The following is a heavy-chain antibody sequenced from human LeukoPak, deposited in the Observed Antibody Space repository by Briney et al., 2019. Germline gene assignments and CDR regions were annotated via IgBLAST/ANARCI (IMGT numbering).Heavy chain of an antibody. Sequence: PSETLSLTCAVYGGSFSGYYWSWIRQPPGKGLEWIGEINHSGSTNYNPSLKSRVTISVDTSKNQFSLKLSSVTAADTAVYYRARASYVWGSYRTFDYWGQGTLVTVSS. V-gene: IGHV4-34*01. D-gene: IGHD3-16*02. CDR2: INHSGST. CDR1: GGSFSGYY. CDR3: ARASYVWGSYRTFDY. J-gene: IGHJ4*02.